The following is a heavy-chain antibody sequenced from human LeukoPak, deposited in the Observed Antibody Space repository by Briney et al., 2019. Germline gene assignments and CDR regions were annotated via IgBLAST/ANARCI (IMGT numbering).Heavy chain of an antibody. CDR1: GGTFSSYA. Sequence: ASVKVSCKASGGTFSSYAISWVRQAPGQGLEWMGWINPNSGGTNYAQKFQGRVTMTRDTSISTAYMELSRLRSDDTAVYYCARVFRTGDAATVVTPSLGYWGQGTLVTISS. J-gene: IGHJ4*02. CDR2: INPNSGGT. D-gene: IGHD4-23*01. V-gene: IGHV1-2*02. CDR3: ARVFRTGDAATVVTPSLGY.